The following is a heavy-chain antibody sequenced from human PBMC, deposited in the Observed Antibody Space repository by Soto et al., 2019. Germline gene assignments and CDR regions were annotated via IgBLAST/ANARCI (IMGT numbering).Heavy chain of an antibody. D-gene: IGHD2-2*01. CDR3: ARSPPYCSSTSCYNWFDP. CDR2: INPNSGGT. J-gene: IGHJ5*02. Sequence: ASVKVSCKASGGTFTGYYMHWVRQAPGQGLEWMGWINPNSGGTNYAQKFQGWVTMTRDTSISTAYMELSRLRSDDTAVYYCARSPPYCSSTSCYNWFDPWGQGTLVTVSS. V-gene: IGHV1-2*04. CDR1: GGTFTGYY.